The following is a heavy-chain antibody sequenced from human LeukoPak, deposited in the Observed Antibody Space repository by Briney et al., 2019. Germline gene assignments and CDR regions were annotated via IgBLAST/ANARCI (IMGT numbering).Heavy chain of an antibody. V-gene: IGHV1-69*05. CDR3: ARERYSSSSFVDY. CDR2: IIPIFGTA. CDR1: GGTFSSYA. J-gene: IGHJ4*02. D-gene: IGHD6-6*01. Sequence: SVKVSCKASGGTFSSYAISWVRQAPGQGLEWMGGIIPIFGTANYAQKLQGRVTMTTDTSTSTAYMELRSLRSDDTAVYYCARERYSSSSFVDYWGQGTLVTVSS.